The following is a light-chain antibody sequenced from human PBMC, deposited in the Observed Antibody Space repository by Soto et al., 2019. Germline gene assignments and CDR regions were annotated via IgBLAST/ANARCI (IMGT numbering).Light chain of an antibody. J-gene: IGLJ2*01. V-gene: IGLV1-44*01. Sequence: QSVLTQSPSASATPGQRVIISCSGSRSNIGTYAVNWYQQLPGTAPTLLIFRNHQRPSGVPDRFSGSKSGTSASLAISGPQSEDEADYYCAAWYDSRSAVVFCGGTKLTVL. CDR3: AAWYDSRSAVV. CDR2: RNH. CDR1: RSNIGTYA.